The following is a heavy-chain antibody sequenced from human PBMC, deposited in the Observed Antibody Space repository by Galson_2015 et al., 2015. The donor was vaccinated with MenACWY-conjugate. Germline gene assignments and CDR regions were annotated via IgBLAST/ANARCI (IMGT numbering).Heavy chain of an antibody. Sequence: SLRLSCAASGFTFSNVWLSWVRQAPEKGLEWVGRIQSRTATTEYAASVKGRFTISRDDSKSIAYLQMNSLKTEDTAVYYCTRPDFWSGRDAFDIWGQGTMVTVSS. D-gene: IGHD3-3*01. CDR1: GFTFSNVW. CDR3: TRPDFWSGRDAFDI. J-gene: IGHJ3*02. V-gene: IGHV3-15*01. CDR2: IQSRTATT.